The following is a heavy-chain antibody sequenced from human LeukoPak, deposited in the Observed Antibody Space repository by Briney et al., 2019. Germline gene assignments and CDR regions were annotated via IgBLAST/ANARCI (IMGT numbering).Heavy chain of an antibody. V-gene: IGHV3-48*03. Sequence: PGGSLRLSCAASGFTFSSYEMNWVRQAPGKGLEWISYISIERNSLYYADSVKGRFTISRDNGKSSLYLQMRSLRAEDTAVYYCASGPGLDYWGQGTLVTVSS. CDR1: GFTFSSYE. CDR3: ASGPGLDY. CDR2: ISIERNSL. J-gene: IGHJ4*02.